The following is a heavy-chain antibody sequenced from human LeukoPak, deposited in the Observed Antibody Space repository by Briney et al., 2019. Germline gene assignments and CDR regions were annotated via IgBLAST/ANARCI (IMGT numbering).Heavy chain of an antibody. CDR3: LREVRYYFDN. Sequence: SETLSLTCTVSGYSISSGYYWGWIRQPPGKGREWIGSIYHSGATYYNPSLKSQVTISVDTSKNQFPLSLSPVTAADTAVYYFLREVRYYFDNWGQGTLVSVCS. J-gene: IGHJ4*02. CDR2: IYHSGAT. V-gene: IGHV4-38-2*02. CDR1: GYSISSGYY.